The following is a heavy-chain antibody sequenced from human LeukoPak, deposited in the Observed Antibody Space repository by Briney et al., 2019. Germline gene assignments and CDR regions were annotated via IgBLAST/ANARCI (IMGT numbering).Heavy chain of an antibody. V-gene: IGHV3-43D*03. D-gene: IGHD3-22*01. CDR3: AKGRQYSSGYYYGYLDV. Sequence: GGSLRLSCAASGFTFDDYAMHWVRQAPGKGLEWVSLISWDGGSTYYADSVKGRFSISRDNSKNSLYLQMSSLRAEDTALYYCAKGRQYSSGYYYGYLDVWGKGTTVTVSS. J-gene: IGHJ6*04. CDR2: ISWDGGST. CDR1: GFTFDDYA.